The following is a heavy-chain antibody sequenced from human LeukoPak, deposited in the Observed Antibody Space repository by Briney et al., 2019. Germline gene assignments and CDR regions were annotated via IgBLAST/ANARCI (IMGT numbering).Heavy chain of an antibody. D-gene: IGHD2-2*01. Sequence: ASVKVSCKASGYTFTGYYMHWERQAPGQGLEWMGWMNPNSGNTGYAQKFQGRVTTTRNTSISTAYMELSSLRSEDTAVYYCARGKWNCSSTSCYALDYWGQGTLVTVSS. CDR3: ARGKWNCSSTSCYALDY. J-gene: IGHJ4*02. CDR2: MNPNSGNT. V-gene: IGHV1-8*02. CDR1: GYTFTGYY.